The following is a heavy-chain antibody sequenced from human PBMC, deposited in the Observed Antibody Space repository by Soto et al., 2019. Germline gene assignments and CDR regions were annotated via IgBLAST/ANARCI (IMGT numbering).Heavy chain of an antibody. J-gene: IGHJ5*02. CDR2: IKSKTDGGTT. Sequence: PGGSLRLSCAASGFTFSNAWMNWVRQAPGKGLEWVGRIKSKTDGGTTDYAAPVKGRFTISRDDSKNTLYLQMNSLKTEDTAVYYCTTGVEHDYSNYDVWFDPWGQGTLVTVSS. V-gene: IGHV3-15*07. CDR3: TTGVEHDYSNYDVWFDP. D-gene: IGHD4-4*01. CDR1: GFTFSNAW.